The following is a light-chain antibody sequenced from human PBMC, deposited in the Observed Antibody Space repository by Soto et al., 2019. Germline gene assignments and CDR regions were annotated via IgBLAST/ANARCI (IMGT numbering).Light chain of an antibody. CDR2: GAS. CDR1: QRVSSN. Sequence: IVMTHSPAALSVSSREKATLSCRASQRVSSNLAWYQQKPGQAPRLLIYGASTRATGIPARFSGSGCGTEFTLTISSLQSEDFAVYYCQQYNNWPPITFGQGTRLEIK. CDR3: QQYNNWPPIT. V-gene: IGKV3-15*01. J-gene: IGKJ5*01.